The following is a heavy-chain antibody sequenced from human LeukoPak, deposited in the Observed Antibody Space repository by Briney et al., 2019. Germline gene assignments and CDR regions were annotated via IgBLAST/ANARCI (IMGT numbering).Heavy chain of an antibody. J-gene: IGHJ6*03. D-gene: IGHD6-19*01. CDR3: ARDQGYSSGWPTYYYYYYYMDV. V-gene: IGHV3-30*01. Sequence: YPGGSLRLSCAASGFTFSSYAMHWVRQAPGKGLEWVAVISYDGSNKYYADSVKGRFTISRDNSKNTLYLQMNSLRAEDTAVYYCARDQGYSSGWPTYYYYYYYMDVWGKGTTVTVSS. CDR2: ISYDGSNK. CDR1: GFTFSSYA.